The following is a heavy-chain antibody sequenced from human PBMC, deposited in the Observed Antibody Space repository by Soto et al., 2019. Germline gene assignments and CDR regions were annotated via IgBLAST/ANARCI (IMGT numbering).Heavy chain of an antibody. CDR3: ARHNYGSWSTYFDY. Sequence: PSETLSLTCTVSGGSLSNYYWSWIRQPPGKGLEWIGYIYYSGSTNYNPSLKSRVTISVDTSKNQFSLKLNSMTAADTAVYYCARHNYGSWSTYFDYWGQGTLVTVSS. J-gene: IGHJ4*02. D-gene: IGHD3-10*01. CDR2: IYYSGST. V-gene: IGHV4-59*08. CDR1: GGSLSNYY.